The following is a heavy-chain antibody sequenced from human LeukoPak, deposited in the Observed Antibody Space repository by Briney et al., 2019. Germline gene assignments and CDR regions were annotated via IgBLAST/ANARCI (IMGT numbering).Heavy chain of an antibody. Sequence: GGSVKVSCKASGYTFTGYYMHWVRQAPGQGLEWMGWINPNSGGTNYAQKFQGRVTMTRDTSISTAYMELSRLRSDDTAVYYCARESPRYCGGDCYSSYYYYYMDVWGKGTTVTISS. CDR3: ARESPRYCGGDCYSSYYYYYMDV. CDR2: INPNSGGT. V-gene: IGHV1-2*02. CDR1: GYTFTGYY. D-gene: IGHD2-21*02. J-gene: IGHJ6*03.